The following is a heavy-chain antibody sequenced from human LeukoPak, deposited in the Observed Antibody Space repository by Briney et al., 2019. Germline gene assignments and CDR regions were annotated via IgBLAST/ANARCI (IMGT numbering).Heavy chain of an antibody. Sequence: SETLSLTCTVSGGSISSYYWSWIRQPPGKGLEWIGSIYYSGSTNYNPSLKSRVTISVDTSKNQFSLKLSSVTAADTAVYYCARVPYYYDSSGYYPWGEGTLITVSS. J-gene: IGHJ5*02. D-gene: IGHD3-22*01. CDR2: IYYSGST. CDR3: ARVPYYYDSSGYYP. CDR1: GGSISSYY. V-gene: IGHV4-59*01.